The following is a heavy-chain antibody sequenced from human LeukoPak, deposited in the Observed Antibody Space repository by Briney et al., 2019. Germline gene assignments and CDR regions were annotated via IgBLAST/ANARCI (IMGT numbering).Heavy chain of an antibody. CDR2: ISSSSDYI. CDR3: VRIPNSANFPNWFDP. J-gene: IGHJ5*02. Sequence: GGSLRLSCAASGLTFSSSTMNWVRRAPGKGLEWVSSISSSSDYIYYADSVKGRFTISRDNAKNSLYLQMNSLRAEDTAVYYCVRIPNSANFPNWFDPWGQGTLVTVSS. D-gene: IGHD4/OR15-4a*01. V-gene: IGHV3-21*01. CDR1: GLTFSSST.